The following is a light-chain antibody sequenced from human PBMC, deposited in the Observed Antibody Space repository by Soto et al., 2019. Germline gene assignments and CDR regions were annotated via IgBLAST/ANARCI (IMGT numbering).Light chain of an antibody. Sequence: AIRMTQSPSSLSASIGDRVTITCRASHVVSNYLARYQHKPGKAPNALLYAASFLQSGVPSRFRGSGSGTDFSLTISFLQSEDFATDYCQHYYSYPYTFGQGTTLQMK. CDR2: AAS. CDR3: QHYYSYPYT. J-gene: IGKJ2*01. V-gene: IGKV1-8*01. CDR1: HVVSNY.